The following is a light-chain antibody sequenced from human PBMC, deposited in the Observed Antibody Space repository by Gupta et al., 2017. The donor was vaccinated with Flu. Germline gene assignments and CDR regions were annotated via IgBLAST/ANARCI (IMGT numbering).Light chain of an antibody. V-gene: IGKV3-20*01. CDR3: QQYGSSPPWT. CDR2: GAS. J-gene: IGKJ1*01. Sequence: EIVLTQSPGTLSLSPGERATLSCRASQSVPSNFLAWYLQKPGQAPRLLIYGASGRATDIPDRFSGSGSGTEFTLTISRLEPEDFAVYYCQQYGSSPPWTFGQGTRVDIK. CDR1: QSVPSNF.